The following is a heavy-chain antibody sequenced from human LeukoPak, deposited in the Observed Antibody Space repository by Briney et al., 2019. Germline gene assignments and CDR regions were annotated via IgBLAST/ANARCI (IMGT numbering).Heavy chain of an antibody. CDR1: GFPFSGYW. CDR2: IKPDGSYT. CDR3: ARDYSSVPEY. V-gene: IGHV3-74*01. D-gene: IGHD6-19*01. Sequence: PGGSLRLSCAASGFPFSGYWMYWLRHAPGKGMVWVSRIKPDGSYTSYADFVKGRFTTFRDNAKNTLYLQLSSLRAGDTAVYYCARDYSSVPEYWGQGTLVTVSS. J-gene: IGHJ4*02.